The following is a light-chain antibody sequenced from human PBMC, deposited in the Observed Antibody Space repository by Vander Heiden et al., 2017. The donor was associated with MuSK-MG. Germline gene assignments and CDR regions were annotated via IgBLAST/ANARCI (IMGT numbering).Light chain of an antibody. CDR3: QQYGDWPPWT. Sequence: IWMTQSPATLSVSPGESATLSCRASQSISKNLAWYQQKPGQAPRLLIYGTSTRATDIPARFSGSGSGTEFTLTITRLQSEDFGVYFCQQYGDWPPWTFGQGTKVEIK. J-gene: IGKJ1*01. V-gene: IGKV3-15*01. CDR1: QSISKN. CDR2: GTS.